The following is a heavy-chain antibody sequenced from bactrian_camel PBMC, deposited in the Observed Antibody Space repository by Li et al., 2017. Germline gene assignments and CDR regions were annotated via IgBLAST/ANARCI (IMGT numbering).Heavy chain of an antibody. CDR3: VARYCSSTYCACGFGTDFSY. CDR2: TYTARLSP. J-gene: IGHJ6*01. Sequence: HVQLVESGGGSVQAGGSLRLSCGYNHRGNCMGWFRQAPGKEREVVAHTYTARLSPYYPDSIKGRFTASTDSAKNTLYLQMNSLKAEDTAMYSCVARYCSSTYCACGFGTDFSYWGQGTQVTVS. CDR1: YNHRGNC. D-gene: IGHD6*01. V-gene: IGHV3S54*01.